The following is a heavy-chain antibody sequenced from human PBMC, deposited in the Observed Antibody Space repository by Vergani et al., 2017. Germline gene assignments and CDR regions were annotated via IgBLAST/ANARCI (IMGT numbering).Heavy chain of an antibody. D-gene: IGHD6-13*01. CDR1: GFSFTTYA. CDR2: INTNGDYT. CDR3: AKDRGGKEKGIAAAGSWFDP. V-gene: IGHV3-23*01. Sequence: EVQLLESGGDLVQPGGSLRLSCAASGFSFTTYAMSWVRQAPGKGLEWVSTINTNGDYTRYGDSVKGRFTISRDNSKNTLYLQMNSLRAEDTAVYYCAKDRGGKEKGIAAAGSWFDPWGQGTLVTVSS. J-gene: IGHJ5*02.